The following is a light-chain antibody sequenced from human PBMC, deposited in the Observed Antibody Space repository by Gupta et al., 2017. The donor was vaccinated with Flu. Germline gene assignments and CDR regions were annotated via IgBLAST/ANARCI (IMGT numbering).Light chain of an antibody. CDR1: KLGDKY. V-gene: IGLV3-1*01. CDR3: QAWDSSTAFYV. J-gene: IGLJ1*01. CDR2: QDN. Sequence: GQTASITCSGDKLGDKYACWYQQKPGQSPVLVIDQDNKRPSGIPERFSGSNSGNTATLTISGTQAMDEADYYCQAWDSSTAFYVFGTGTKVTVL.